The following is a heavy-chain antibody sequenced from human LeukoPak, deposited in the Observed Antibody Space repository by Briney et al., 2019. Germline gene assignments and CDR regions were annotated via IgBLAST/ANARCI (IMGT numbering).Heavy chain of an antibody. CDR2: IIPIFGTA. J-gene: IGHJ4*02. D-gene: IGHD5-18*01. Sequence: GASVKVSCKASGGTFSSYAISWVRQTPGQGLEWMGGIIPIFGTANYAQKFQGRVTITTDESTSTAYMELSSLRSEDTAVYYCASSWIQLWSETYYFDYWGQGTLVTVSS. V-gene: IGHV1-69*05. CDR1: GGTFSSYA. CDR3: ASSWIQLWSETYYFDY.